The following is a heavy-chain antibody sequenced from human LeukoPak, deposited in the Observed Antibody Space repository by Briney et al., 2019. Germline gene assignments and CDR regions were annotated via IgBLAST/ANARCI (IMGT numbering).Heavy chain of an antibody. CDR1: AFSLNAYI. CDR3: AKASTLLLWFGEFDAFDI. J-gene: IGHJ3*02. CDR2: ISYTGTFI. D-gene: IGHD3-10*01. Sequence: GGSLRLSCAASAFSLNAYIMNWVRQAPGKGLEWVSSISYTGTFIYYADSVKGRFTISRDNSKNTLYLQMTRLRAEDTAVYYCAKASTLLLWFGEFDAFDIWGQGTMVTVSS. V-gene: IGHV3-21*04.